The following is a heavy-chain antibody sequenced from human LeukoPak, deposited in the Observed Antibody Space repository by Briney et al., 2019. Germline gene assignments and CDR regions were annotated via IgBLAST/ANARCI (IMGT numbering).Heavy chain of an antibody. V-gene: IGHV4-59*11. CDR3: ARDQTPFY. Sequence: SETLSLTCTVSGGSISSHYWSWIRQPPGKGLEWIGYIYYSGSTNYNPSLKSRVTISVDTSKNQFSLKLSSVTAADTAVYYCARDQTPFYWGQGSLVTVSS. J-gene: IGHJ4*02. CDR1: GGSISSHY. D-gene: IGHD2-15*01. CDR2: IYYSGST.